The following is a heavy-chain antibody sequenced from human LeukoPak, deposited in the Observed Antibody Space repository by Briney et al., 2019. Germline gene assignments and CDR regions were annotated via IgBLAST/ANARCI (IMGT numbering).Heavy chain of an antibody. CDR2: IIPIFGTA. Sequence: SVKVSCKASGGTFSSYAISWVRQAPGRGLEWMGGIIPIFGTANYAQKFQGRVTITADESTSTAYMELSSLRSEDTAVYYCASPTLYGDYAGEYYFDYWGQGTLVTVSS. CDR3: ASPTLYGDYAGEYYFDY. CDR1: GGTFSSYA. V-gene: IGHV1-69*01. D-gene: IGHD4-17*01. J-gene: IGHJ4*02.